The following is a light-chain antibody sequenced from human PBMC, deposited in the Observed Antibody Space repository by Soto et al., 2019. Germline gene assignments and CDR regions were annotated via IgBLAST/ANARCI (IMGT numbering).Light chain of an antibody. CDR1: RSNIGAGYD. CDR2: GNS. CDR3: QSYDSSLSGWV. J-gene: IGLJ3*02. Sequence: QPVLTQPPSVSGAPGQRVTISCTGSRSNIGAGYDVHWYQQLPGTAPKLLIYGNSTRPSGVPDRFSGSKSGTSASLAITGLQAEDEADYYCQSYDSSLSGWVFGGGTKVTVL. V-gene: IGLV1-40*01.